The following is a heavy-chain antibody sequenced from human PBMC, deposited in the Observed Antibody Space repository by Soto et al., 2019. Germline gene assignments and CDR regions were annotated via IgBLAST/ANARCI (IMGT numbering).Heavy chain of an antibody. D-gene: IGHD3-22*01. CDR1: GYPFSSSYC. CDR2: IYDSGST. V-gene: IGHV4-38-2*01. J-gene: IGHJ4*02. CDR3: ALSSGYSRLIDY. Sequence: SETLSLTCAVSGYPFSSSYCWGWIRRPPGKGLEWIGNIYDSGSTDYNPALKSRVTISVDTLKNHFSLKLSSVTAADTAVYYCALSSGYSRLIDYWGQGTLVTVSS.